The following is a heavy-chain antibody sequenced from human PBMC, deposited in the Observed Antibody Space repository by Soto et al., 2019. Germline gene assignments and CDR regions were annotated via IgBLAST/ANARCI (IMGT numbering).Heavy chain of an antibody. CDR1: GFTVSSNY. V-gene: IGHV3-53*01. Sequence: PGGSLRLSCAASGFTVSSNYMSWVGQAPGKGLEWVSVIYSVGSTYYADSVKGRFTISRDNSKNTLYLQMNSLRAEDTAVYYCARGYYYDSSGSDFDYWGQGTLATVSS. D-gene: IGHD3-22*01. CDR3: ARGYYYDSSGSDFDY. J-gene: IGHJ4*02. CDR2: IYSVGST.